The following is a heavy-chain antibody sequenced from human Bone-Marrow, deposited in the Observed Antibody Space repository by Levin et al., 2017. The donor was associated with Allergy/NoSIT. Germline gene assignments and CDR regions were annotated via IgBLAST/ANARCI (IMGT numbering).Heavy chain of an antibody. CDR2: IIPIFGTA. V-gene: IGHV1-69*06. D-gene: IGHD6-13*01. CDR1: GGTFSSYA. J-gene: IGHJ5*02. CDR3: AGDLGGWGRSSWYAYSYWFDP. Sequence: KISCKASGGTFSSYAISWVRQAPGQGLEWMGGIIPIFGTANYAQKFQGRVTITADKSTSTAYMELSSLRSEDTAVYYCAGDLGGWGRSSWYAYSYWFDPWGQGTLVTVSS.